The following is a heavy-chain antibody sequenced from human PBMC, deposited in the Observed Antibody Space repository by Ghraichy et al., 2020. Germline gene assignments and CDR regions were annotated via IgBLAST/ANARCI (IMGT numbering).Heavy chain of an antibody. CDR2: IKQHGNEQ. Sequence: ESLKISCAASGFTFDRHYMSWVRQAPGKGLEWVANIKQHGNEQFYVDSVKGRFTVSRDNANNLLYLQMNSLRAEDTAVYYCVRESVVVDPDVMDDAFDFWGQGTMGTVSS. CDR1: GFTFDRHY. J-gene: IGHJ3*01. D-gene: IGHD5-18*01. V-gene: IGHV3-7*03. CDR3: VRESVVVDPDVMDDAFDF.